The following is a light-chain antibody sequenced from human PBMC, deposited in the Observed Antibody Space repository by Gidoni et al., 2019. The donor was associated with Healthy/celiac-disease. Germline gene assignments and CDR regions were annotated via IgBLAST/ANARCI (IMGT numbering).Light chain of an antibody. J-gene: IGKJ1*01. CDR3: QQYNSYSRT. CDR1: QSITTW. Sequence: DIQVTHSPSTLSASVGDRVTITCRASQSITTWLDWYQQKPGKAPKLLIYEASSLESGVPSRFSGGGSGTEFTLTISSLQPDDFATYYCQQYNSYSRTFAQGTKVEIK. CDR2: EAS. V-gene: IGKV1-5*03.